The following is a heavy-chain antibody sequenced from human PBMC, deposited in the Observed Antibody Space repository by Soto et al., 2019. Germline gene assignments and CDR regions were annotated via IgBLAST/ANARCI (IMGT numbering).Heavy chain of an antibody. Sequence: LGESLKIYCKGSGYSFTSYWIGWVRQMPGKGLAWMGIIYPGDSDTRYRPSFQGQVTISADKSISTAYLQWSSLKASDTAMYYCARFSYYYGMDVWGQGTMVTVSS. CDR3: ARFSYYYGMDV. CDR1: GYSFTSYW. J-gene: IGHJ6*02. CDR2: IYPGDSDT. V-gene: IGHV5-51*01.